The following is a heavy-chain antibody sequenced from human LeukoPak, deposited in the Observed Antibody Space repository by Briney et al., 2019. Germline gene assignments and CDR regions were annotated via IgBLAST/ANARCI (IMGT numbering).Heavy chain of an antibody. V-gene: IGHV4-39*01. J-gene: IGHJ4*02. Sequence: SETLSLTCTVSGGSISSSSYYWGWIRQPPGKGLEWIGSIYYSGSTYYSPSLKSRVTISVDTSKNRFSLKLSSVTAADTAVYYCARHSAHYDYVWGSYRYFDYWGQGTLVTVSS. D-gene: IGHD3-16*02. CDR1: GGSISSSSYY. CDR2: IYYSGST. CDR3: ARHSAHYDYVWGSYRYFDY.